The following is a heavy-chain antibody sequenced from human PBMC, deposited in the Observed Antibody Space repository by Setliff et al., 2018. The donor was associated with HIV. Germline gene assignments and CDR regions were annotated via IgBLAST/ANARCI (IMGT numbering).Heavy chain of an antibody. CDR3: ARVFYDSGGFFTTAGPLYLDL. CDR1: GDSISSHS. J-gene: IGHJ2*01. D-gene: IGHD3-22*01. V-gene: IGHV4-59*11. Sequence: SETLSLTCNVSGDSISSHSWTWIRQPPGKGLEWIGSIDYSGRTDKKTSLKSRLRMSIDTSKNQFYVNLFSVTAADTAIYCCARVFYDSGGFFTTAGPLYLDLWGRGTLVTVSS. CDR2: IDYSGRT.